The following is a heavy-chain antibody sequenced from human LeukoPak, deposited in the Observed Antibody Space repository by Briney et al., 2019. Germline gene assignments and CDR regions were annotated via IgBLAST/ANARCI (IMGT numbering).Heavy chain of an antibody. Sequence: GGSLRLSCAASGFTFSSYSMNWVRQAPGKGLEWVSSISSSSSYIYYADSVKGRFTISRDNSKNTLYLQMNSLRAEDTAVYYCAKLISSTAGWGQGTLVTVSS. D-gene: IGHD5/OR15-5a*01. V-gene: IGHV3-21*04. CDR2: ISSSSSYI. J-gene: IGHJ4*02. CDR1: GFTFSSYS. CDR3: AKLISSTAG.